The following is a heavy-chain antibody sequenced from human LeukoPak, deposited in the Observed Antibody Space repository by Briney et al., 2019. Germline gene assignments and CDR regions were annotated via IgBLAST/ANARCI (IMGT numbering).Heavy chain of an antibody. V-gene: IGHV3-23*01. Sequence: GGSLRLSCAASGFTFSASPMSWVRQAPGKGLEWVSSISGNGDYTYYADSVKGRLTISRDNSKNTLYVQVNSLRAEDTAVYYCAKGAATKPFDCWGQGTLVTVSS. D-gene: IGHD1-7*01. CDR2: ISGNGDYT. CDR1: GFTFSASP. J-gene: IGHJ4*02. CDR3: AKGAATKPFDC.